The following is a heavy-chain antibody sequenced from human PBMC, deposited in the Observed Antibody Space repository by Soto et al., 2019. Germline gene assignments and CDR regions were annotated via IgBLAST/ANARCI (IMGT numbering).Heavy chain of an antibody. CDR3: ARDHYLTGIAVAEGLR. D-gene: IGHD6-19*01. V-gene: IGHV1-69*13. CDR2: IIPIFGTA. CDR1: GGTFSSYA. J-gene: IGHJ4*02. Sequence: ASVKVSCKASGGTFSSYAISWVRQAPGQGLEWMGGIIPIFGTANYAQKFQGRVTITADESTSTAYMELSSLRSEDTAVYYCARDHYLTGIAVAEGLRWGQGTLVTVSS.